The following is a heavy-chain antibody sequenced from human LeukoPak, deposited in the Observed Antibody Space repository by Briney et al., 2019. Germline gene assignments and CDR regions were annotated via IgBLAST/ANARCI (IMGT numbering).Heavy chain of an antibody. J-gene: IGHJ4*02. CDR3: ARLSSPGGIVVVPAAHYPDY. CDR2: ISSSSSTI. V-gene: IGHV3-48*01. D-gene: IGHD2-2*01. CDR1: GFTFRSYS. Sequence: GGSLRLSCAASGFTFRSYSMNWVRQAPGKGLEWVSYISSSSSTIYYADSVKGRFTISRDNAKNSLYLQMNSLRAEDTAVYYCARLSSPGGIVVVPAAHYPDYWGQGTLVTVSS.